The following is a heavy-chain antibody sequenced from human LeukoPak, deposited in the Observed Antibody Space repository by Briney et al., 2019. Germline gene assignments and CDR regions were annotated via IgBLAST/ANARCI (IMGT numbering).Heavy chain of an antibody. CDR2: ISGTGGST. J-gene: IGHJ4*02. CDR3: AKGVRWAVPGSCLDY. CDR1: GFTFDNHA. Sequence: GRSLRLSCATSGFTFDNHAMHWVRQPPGKGLEWVSGISGTGGSTFYADSVKGRFTISRDNSRDTLYLQLNGLRAEDTAVYFCAKGVRWAVPGSCLDYWGQGSLVVVSS. V-gene: IGHV3-23*01. D-gene: IGHD6-19*01.